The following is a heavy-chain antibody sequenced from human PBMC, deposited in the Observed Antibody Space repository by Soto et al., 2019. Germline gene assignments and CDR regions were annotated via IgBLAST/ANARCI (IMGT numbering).Heavy chain of an antibody. V-gene: IGHV1-69*12. J-gene: IGHJ4*02. CDR1: GGTFSNYA. Sequence: QVQLVQSGAEVKKPGSSVTVSCKASGGTFSNYAFNWVRQAPGQGLEWMGGIIPFFGTPKYAQMLQGRVTITAEESTNTAYMELSSLRSEDTAVYYCAGLGRYSYERAYWGQGTLVTVSS. D-gene: IGHD5-18*01. CDR2: IIPFFGTP. CDR3: AGLGRYSYERAY.